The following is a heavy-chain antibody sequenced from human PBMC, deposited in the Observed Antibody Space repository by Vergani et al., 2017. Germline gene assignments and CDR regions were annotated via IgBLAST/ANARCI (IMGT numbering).Heavy chain of an antibody. CDR3: ARVADPTLGLRFLDFGMDV. D-gene: IGHD3-3*01. J-gene: IGHJ6*02. CDR2: IYYSGST. V-gene: IGHV4-59*01. Sequence: QVQLQESGPGLVKPSETLSLTCTVSGGSISSYYWSWIRQPPGKGLEWIGYIYYSGSTNYHPSLKSRVTISVDTSKNQFSLKLSSVTAADTAVYYCARVADPTLGLRFLDFGMDVWGQGTTVTVSS. CDR1: GGSISSYY.